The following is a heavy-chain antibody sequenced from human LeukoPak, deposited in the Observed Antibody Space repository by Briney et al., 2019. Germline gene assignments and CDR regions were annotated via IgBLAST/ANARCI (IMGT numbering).Heavy chain of an antibody. CDR1: GFTFSSYG. CDR3: AKDPGPADSQQDYYYYMDV. CDR2: IRYDGNNK. Sequence: GGSLRLSCAASGFTFSSYGMHWVRQAPGKVLEWVAFIRYDGNNKYYADSVKGRFTISRDNSKNTLYLQMNSLRAEDTAVFYCAKDPGPADSQQDYYYYMDVWGKGTTVTVSS. J-gene: IGHJ6*03. D-gene: IGHD6-13*01. V-gene: IGHV3-30*02.